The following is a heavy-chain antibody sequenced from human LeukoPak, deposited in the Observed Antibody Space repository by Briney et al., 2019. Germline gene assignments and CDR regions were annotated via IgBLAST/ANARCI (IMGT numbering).Heavy chain of an antibody. J-gene: IGHJ4*02. CDR2: IWYDGSNK. CDR1: GFTFSSYG. D-gene: IGHD4-17*01. Sequence: GRSLRLSCAASGFTFSSYGMHWVRQAPGKGLEWVAVIWYDGSNKYYADSVKGRFTISRDNSKNTLYLQMNRLRAEDMAVYYCARGTVTTQLDYWGQGTLVTVSS. CDR3: ARGTVTTQLDY. V-gene: IGHV3-33*01.